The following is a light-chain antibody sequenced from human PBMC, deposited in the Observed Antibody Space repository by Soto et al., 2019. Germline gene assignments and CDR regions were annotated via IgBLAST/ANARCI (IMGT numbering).Light chain of an antibody. V-gene: IGKV1-5*01. CDR1: QSISRW. Sequence: DIQMTQSPSTLSASVGDRVTITCRASQSISRWLTWYQQKPGKAPKVLIYDASSLESGVPSRFSGSGSGTEFTLPFIRLQPDDLGTYYCQQSYSPSTFVQRTKLEIK. CDR3: QQSYSPST. J-gene: IGKJ2*01. CDR2: DAS.